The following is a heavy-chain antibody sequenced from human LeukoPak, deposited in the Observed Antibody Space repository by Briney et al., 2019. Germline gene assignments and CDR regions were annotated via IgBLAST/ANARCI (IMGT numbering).Heavy chain of an antibody. CDR1: GFTFSSYG. CDR3: AKGSGYSSSPPYDY. Sequence: PGGSLRLSCAASGFTFSSYGMPRVRQAPGKGLEWVAFIRYDGSNKYYADSVKGRFTISRDNSKNTLYLQMNSLRAEDTAVYYCAKGSGYSSSPPYDYWGQGTLVTVSS. D-gene: IGHD6-13*01. V-gene: IGHV3-30*02. J-gene: IGHJ4*02. CDR2: IRYDGSNK.